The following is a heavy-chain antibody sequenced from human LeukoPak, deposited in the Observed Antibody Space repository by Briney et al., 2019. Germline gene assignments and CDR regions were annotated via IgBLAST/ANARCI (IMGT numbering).Heavy chain of an antibody. CDR2: IHTSGDT. J-gene: IGHJ4*02. Sequence: SETLSLTCSVSPASISNYYWSWIRQPAGKGLEGIGRIHTSGDTNYNPSLKSRVTMSLDTSKKQFSLKLSSVTAADTAMYYCARGRIVGADPFDYWGQGTLVTVSS. CDR3: ARGRIVGADPFDY. V-gene: IGHV4-4*07. CDR1: PASISNYY. D-gene: IGHD1-26*01.